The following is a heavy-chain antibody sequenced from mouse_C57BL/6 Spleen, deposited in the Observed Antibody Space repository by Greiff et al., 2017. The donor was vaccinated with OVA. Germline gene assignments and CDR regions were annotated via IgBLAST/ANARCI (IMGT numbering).Heavy chain of an antibody. D-gene: IGHD1-1*01. CDR3: ARVDYGSSYGYFDV. J-gene: IGHJ1*03. Sequence: EVHLVESEGGLVQPGSSMKLSCTASGFTFSDYYMAWVRQVPEKGLEWVANINYDGSSTYYLDSLKSRFIISRDNAKNILYLQMSSLKSEDTATYYCARVDYGSSYGYFDVWGTGTTVTVSS. CDR1: GFTFSDYY. CDR2: INYDGSST. V-gene: IGHV5-16*01.